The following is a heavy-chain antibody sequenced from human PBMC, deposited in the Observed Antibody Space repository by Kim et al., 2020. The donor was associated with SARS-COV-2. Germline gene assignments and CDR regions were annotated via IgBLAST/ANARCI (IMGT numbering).Heavy chain of an antibody. CDR2: IDADNGNT. V-gene: IGHV1-3*01. CDR3: ARNEDY. CDR1: GYTFTSYA. J-gene: IGHJ4*02. Sequence: ASVKVSCKASGYTFTSYAFHWVRQAPGQGLGWMGWIDADNGNTKYSQKFQGRVTITRDTSATTAYMELSSLRSEDTAVYYCARNEDYWGQGTLVTVSS.